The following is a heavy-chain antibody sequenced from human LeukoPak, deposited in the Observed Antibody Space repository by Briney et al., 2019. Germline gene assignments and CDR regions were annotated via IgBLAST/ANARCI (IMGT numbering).Heavy chain of an antibody. Sequence: GESLKISCKGSGYSFTSYWIGWVRHMPGKGLVWMGIIYPGDSDTRYSPSFQGQVIISADKSISTAYLQWSSLKASDTAMYYCARLPYVWGSYPLFDYWGQRTLVTVSS. CDR3: ARLPYVWGSYPLFDY. J-gene: IGHJ4*02. V-gene: IGHV5-51*01. D-gene: IGHD3-16*01. CDR1: GYSFTSYW. CDR2: IYPGDSDT.